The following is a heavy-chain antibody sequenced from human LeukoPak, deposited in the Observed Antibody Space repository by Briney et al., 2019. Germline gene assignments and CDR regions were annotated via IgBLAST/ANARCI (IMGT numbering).Heavy chain of an antibody. D-gene: IGHD1-26*01. J-gene: IGHJ5*02. CDR3: AEYSGSYYWFDP. Sequence: ASVKVSCKVSGCTLTELSMHWVRQAPGKGLEWMGGFDPEDGETIYAQKFQGRVTMTEDTSTDTAYMELSSLRSEDTAVYYCAEYSGSYYWFDPWGQGTLVTVSS. CDR1: GCTLTELS. V-gene: IGHV1-24*01. CDR2: FDPEDGET.